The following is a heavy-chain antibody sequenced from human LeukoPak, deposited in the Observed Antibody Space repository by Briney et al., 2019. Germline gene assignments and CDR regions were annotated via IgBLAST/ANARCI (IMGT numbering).Heavy chain of an antibody. D-gene: IGHD2-2*01. Sequence: SETLSLTCAVYGRSFSGYYWSWIRQPPGKGLEWIGEINHSGSTNYNPSLKSRVTISVDTSKNQFSLKLSSVTAADTAVYYCARGRDIVVVPAAPQYYYYGMDVWGQGTTVTVSS. CDR1: GRSFSGYY. CDR3: ARGRDIVVVPAAPQYYYYGMDV. CDR2: INHSGST. V-gene: IGHV4-34*01. J-gene: IGHJ6*02.